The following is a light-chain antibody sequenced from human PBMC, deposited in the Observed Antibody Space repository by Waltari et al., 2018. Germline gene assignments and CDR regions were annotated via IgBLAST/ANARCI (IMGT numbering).Light chain of an antibody. J-gene: IGKJ1*01. CDR3: QQYETYPVT. Sequence: DIQLTQSPSTLSASVGDRATITCRASQGVNRWLAWYQQKPGKAPKLLISKASALQSGVAPRFSGGGSGTEFTLTISNLQPDDFSTYYCQQYETYPVTFGHGTKVEIK. CDR1: QGVNRW. CDR2: KAS. V-gene: IGKV1-5*03.